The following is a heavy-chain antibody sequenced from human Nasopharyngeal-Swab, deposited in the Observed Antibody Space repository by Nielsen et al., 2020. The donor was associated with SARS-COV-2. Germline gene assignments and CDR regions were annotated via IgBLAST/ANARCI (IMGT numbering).Heavy chain of an antibody. Sequence: GESLKISCAASGFTFNNYIMTWVRQAPGTGLKWVSSISSSSSYIYYADSVRGRFTISRDNAKNSLYLQMNSLRAEDTAVYYCARDPRLSFSGYDEEDAFDIWGQGTMVTVSS. CDR1: GFTFNNYI. CDR3: ARDPRLSFSGYDEEDAFDI. V-gene: IGHV3-21*01. J-gene: IGHJ3*02. D-gene: IGHD5-12*01. CDR2: ISSSSSYI.